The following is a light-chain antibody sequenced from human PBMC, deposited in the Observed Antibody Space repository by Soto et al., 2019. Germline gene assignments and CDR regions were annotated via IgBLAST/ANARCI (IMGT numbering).Light chain of an antibody. V-gene: IGKV2-30*02. CDR3: MQGTNWPYT. CDR1: QSLLHSVGDTF. Sequence: DVVMTQSPLALPVTLGQPASISCRSSQSLLHSVGDTFLSWFQQRPGQSPRSLIYKVSNRDSGVPDRFSGSGSGTDFTLKISRVEAEDVGVYYCMQGTNWPYTFGQGTKLDIK. CDR2: KVS. J-gene: IGKJ2*01.